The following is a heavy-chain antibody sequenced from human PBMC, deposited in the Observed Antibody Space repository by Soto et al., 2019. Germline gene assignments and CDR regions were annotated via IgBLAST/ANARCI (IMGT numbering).Heavy chain of an antibody. CDR3: ASFSGATYGDYGGGINY. Sequence: SETLSLTCTVSGGSISGSSYYWGWIRQPPGKGLECIGSVHYSGSTDYNPSLKSRVTISVDTSKNQFSLRLTSVTAADTAVYFCASFSGATYGDYGGGINYWGQGTLVTVSS. V-gene: IGHV4-39*01. CDR1: GGSISGSSYY. D-gene: IGHD4-17*01. J-gene: IGHJ4*02. CDR2: VHYSGST.